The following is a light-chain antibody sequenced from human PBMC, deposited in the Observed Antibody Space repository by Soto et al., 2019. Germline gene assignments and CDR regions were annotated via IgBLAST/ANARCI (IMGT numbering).Light chain of an antibody. V-gene: IGKV3-11*01. Sequence: EIVLTQSPATLSVSPWEGVTLSCRASQSVSSNLAWYQQRPGQAPRLLIYDVSNRATDIPARFSGSGSGTDFTLTISSLEPEDLAVYYCQQRSNWPTFGQGTRLEIK. CDR3: QQRSNWPT. J-gene: IGKJ5*01. CDR2: DVS. CDR1: QSVSSN.